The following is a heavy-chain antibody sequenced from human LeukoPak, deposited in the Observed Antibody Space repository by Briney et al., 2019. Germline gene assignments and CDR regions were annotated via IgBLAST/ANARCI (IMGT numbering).Heavy chain of an antibody. J-gene: IGHJ4*02. CDR3: AKDFPSYGPGSYLFDY. Sequence: GGSLRLSCAASGFTFSVYGMSWVRQAPGKGLEWVSAISGDGTYYADSVKGRFTISRDNSKNTLYPQMNSLRAEDTAVYYCAKDFPSYGPGSYLFDYWGQGTLVTVSS. D-gene: IGHD3-10*01. CDR2: ISGDGT. CDR1: GFTFSVYG. V-gene: IGHV3-23*01.